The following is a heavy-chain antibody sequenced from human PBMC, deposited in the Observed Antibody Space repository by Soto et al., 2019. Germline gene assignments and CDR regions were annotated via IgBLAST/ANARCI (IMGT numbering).Heavy chain of an antibody. D-gene: IGHD4-17*01. CDR2: IIPIFGTA. J-gene: IGHJ6*02. V-gene: IGHV1-69*01. CDR3: ARATFDYGDYVVSYDDGMDV. Sequence: QVQLVQSGAEVKKPGSSVKVSCKASGGTFSSYAISWVRQAPGQGLEWMGGIIPIFGTANYAQKFQGRVTITADESTSTAYMELSSLRSEDTAVYYGARATFDYGDYVVSYDDGMDVWGQGTTVTVSS. CDR1: GGTFSSYA.